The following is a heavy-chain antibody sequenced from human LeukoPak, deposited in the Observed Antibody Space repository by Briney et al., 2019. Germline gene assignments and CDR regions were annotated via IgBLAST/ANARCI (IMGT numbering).Heavy chain of an antibody. CDR3: AKGGSGVGATSSFDP. Sequence: GGSLRLSCAASGFTFSSYAMSWVRRAPGKGLEWVSGISGSGGSTYYADSVKGRFTISRDNSKNTLYLQMNSLRAEDTAVYYCAKGGSGVGATSSFDPWGQGTLVTVSS. CDR2: ISGSGGST. D-gene: IGHD1-26*01. CDR1: GFTFSSYA. V-gene: IGHV3-23*01. J-gene: IGHJ5*02.